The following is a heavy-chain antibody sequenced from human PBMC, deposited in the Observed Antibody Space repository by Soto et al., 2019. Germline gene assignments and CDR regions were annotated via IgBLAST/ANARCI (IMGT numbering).Heavy chain of an antibody. CDR2: IRSKANGGTT. J-gene: IGHJ6*02. D-gene: IGHD5-12*01. CDR1: AFTFGDYA. Sequence: LSCTPSAFTFGDYATSWLRQAPGKGPEWVGFIRSKANGGTTEYAASVKGRFTISRDDSKGIAYLQMNSLKTEDTAVYSCTRYEFATIVKDYDGLDVSGQLSTVTV. CDR3: TRYEFATIVKDYDGLDV. V-gene: IGHV3-49*03.